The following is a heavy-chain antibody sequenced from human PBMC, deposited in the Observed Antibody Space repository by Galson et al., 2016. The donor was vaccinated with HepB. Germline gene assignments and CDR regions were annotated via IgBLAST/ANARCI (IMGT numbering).Heavy chain of an antibody. CDR1: RFTFSSYA. CDR2: ISGSGGST. CDR3: ARYYGSGHFDY. J-gene: IGHJ4*02. Sequence: SLRLSCAASRFTFSSYAMNWVRQAPGKGLEWVSAISGSGGSTYYADSVKGRFTISRDDSKNTLHLQMSSLRAEDTAVYYCARYYGSGHFDYWGQGTLVTVSS. D-gene: IGHD3-10*01. V-gene: IGHV3-23*01.